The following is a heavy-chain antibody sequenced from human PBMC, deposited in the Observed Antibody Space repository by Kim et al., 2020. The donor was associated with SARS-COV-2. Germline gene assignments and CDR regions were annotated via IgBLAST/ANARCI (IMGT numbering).Heavy chain of an antibody. J-gene: IGHJ4*02. Sequence: GGSLRLSCAASGFTFSSYWMSWVRQAPGKGLEWVANIKQDATEKHYVHYVKGRFTVSRDNAKNSVFLEMSSLRVEDPAVYYGARDLSRQWDGFIDYWGQGTLATVSS. D-gene: IGHD1-26*01. V-gene: IGHV3-7*03. CDR2: IKQDATEK. CDR3: ARDLSRQWDGFIDY. CDR1: GFTFSSYW.